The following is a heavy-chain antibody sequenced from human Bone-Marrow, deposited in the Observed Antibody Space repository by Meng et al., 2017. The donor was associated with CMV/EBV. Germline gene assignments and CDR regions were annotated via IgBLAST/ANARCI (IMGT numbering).Heavy chain of an antibody. CDR3: ARDGLVEYQRKGAFDI. D-gene: IGHD2-2*01. CDR2: IYYSGST. V-gene: IGHV4-59*01. CDR1: GGSISSYY. J-gene: IGHJ3*02. Sequence: SEPLSLTCTVSGGSISSYYWSWIRQPPGKGLEWIGYIYYSGSTNYNPSLKSRVTISVDTSKNQFSLKLSSVTAADTAVYYCARDGLVEYQRKGAFDIWGQGTMVTVSS.